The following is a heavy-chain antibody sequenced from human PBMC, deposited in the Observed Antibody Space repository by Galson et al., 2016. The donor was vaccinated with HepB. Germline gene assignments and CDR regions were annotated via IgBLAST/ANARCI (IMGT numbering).Heavy chain of an antibody. CDR2: TYYRSKWYN. V-gene: IGHV6-1*01. Sequence: CAISGDSVSSNTAAWNWIRQSPSRGLEWLGRTYYRSKWYNDYAVSVKGRITINPDTSKNQFSLHLSSVTPEDTAVYYCASGTAPFGSWGQGTLVTVSS. CDR1: GDSVSSNTAA. CDR3: ASGTAPFGS. J-gene: IGHJ4*02. D-gene: IGHD1-14*01.